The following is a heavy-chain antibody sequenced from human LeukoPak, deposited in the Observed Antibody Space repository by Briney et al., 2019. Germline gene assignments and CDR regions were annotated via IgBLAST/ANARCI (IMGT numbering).Heavy chain of an antibody. Sequence: GGSLRLSCAASGFTFSSYAMHWVRQAPGKGLEWVAVISYDGSSKYYADSVKGRLTISRDNSKKTLYLQMNNLRPEDTAVYYRARGEWQWSDYWGQGTLVTVSS. D-gene: IGHD3-3*01. CDR1: GFTFSSYA. CDR2: ISYDGSSK. J-gene: IGHJ4*02. CDR3: ARGEWQWSDY. V-gene: IGHV3-30*04.